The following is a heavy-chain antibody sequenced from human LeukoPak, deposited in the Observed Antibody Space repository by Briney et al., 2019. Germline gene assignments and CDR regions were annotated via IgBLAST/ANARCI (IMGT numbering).Heavy chain of an antibody. V-gene: IGHV3-11*01. Sequence: GGSLRLSCAASGFTFSDYYTSWIRQAPGKGLEWVSYISSSGSTIYYADSVKGRFTTSRDNAKNSLYLQMNSLRAEDTAVYYCARDVAYYDSSSFDYWGQGTLVTVSS. J-gene: IGHJ4*02. CDR2: ISSSGSTI. D-gene: IGHD3-22*01. CDR3: ARDVAYYDSSSFDY. CDR1: GFTFSDYY.